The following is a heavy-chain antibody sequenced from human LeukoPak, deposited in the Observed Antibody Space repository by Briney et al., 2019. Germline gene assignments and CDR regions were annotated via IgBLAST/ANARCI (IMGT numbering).Heavy chain of an antibody. CDR2: IYPGNSDT. D-gene: IGHD6-13*01. Sequence: GESLKISCKGSGYTFTSYWIAWVRQMPGKGLEWMGIIYPGNSDTTYSPSFQGQVTMSVDKSISTAYLQWGSLKVSDSAMYFCARGKGIAGMDYWGQGTLVTVSS. J-gene: IGHJ4*02. CDR1: GYTFTSYW. CDR3: ARGKGIAGMDY. V-gene: IGHV5-51*01.